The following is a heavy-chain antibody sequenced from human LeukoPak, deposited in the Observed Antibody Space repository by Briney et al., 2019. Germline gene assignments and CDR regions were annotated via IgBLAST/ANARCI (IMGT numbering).Heavy chain of an antibody. D-gene: IGHD6-13*01. Sequence: GGSLRLSCAASGFTFSSYEMNWVRQAPGKGLEWVSYISSSGSTIYYADSVKGRFTISRDNAKNSLYLQMNSLRAEDTAVYYCAREPTYTSTWLTTCDYWGQGILVTVSS. V-gene: IGHV3-48*03. J-gene: IGHJ4*02. CDR2: ISSSGSTI. CDR3: AREPTYTSTWLTTCDY. CDR1: GFTFSSYE.